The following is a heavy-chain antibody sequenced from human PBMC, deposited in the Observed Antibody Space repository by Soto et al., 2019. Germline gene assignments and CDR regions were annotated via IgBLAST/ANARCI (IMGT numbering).Heavy chain of an antibody. CDR1: GGFLSESY. CDR2: INHVGGT. D-gene: IGHD3-16*01. CDR3: VRIRYQLPSSVLWLDP. J-gene: IGHJ5*02. V-gene: IGHV4-34*01. Sequence: SETLYLTCAVYGGFLSESYWTWIRQPPGKGLEWIGEINHVGGTNYSPSLKSRVTMSVDTSQNQFSLRLISVTAADTAMYFCVRIRYQLPSSVLWLDPWGQGTPVTVSS.